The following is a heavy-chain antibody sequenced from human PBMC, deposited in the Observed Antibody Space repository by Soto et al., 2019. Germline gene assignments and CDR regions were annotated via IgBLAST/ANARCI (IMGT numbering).Heavy chain of an antibody. J-gene: IGHJ5*02. V-gene: IGHV3-30*04. Sequence: GGSLRLSCAASGFSFSHYAMHWVRQPQGKGLEWVALISYDGENKYFTDSVWGRFTISRDNSKTAVYLEMNDLRLDDTATYYCVSPHSESSNAFDLWGQGTLVTVSS. CDR2: ISYDGENK. D-gene: IGHD3-10*01. CDR1: GFSFSHYA. CDR3: VSPHSESSNAFDL.